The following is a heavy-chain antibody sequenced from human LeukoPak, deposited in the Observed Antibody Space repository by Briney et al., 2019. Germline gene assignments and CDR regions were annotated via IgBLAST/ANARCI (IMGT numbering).Heavy chain of an antibody. CDR2: VSAANNP. Sequence: ASVKVSCKTSGYIFTPHHIRWMRQAPGQGLELLGWVSAANNPEYSQKFQGRVVITRDASATTSYLELNSLRSEDTAVYYCAMSVEMPPIPSFDYWGQGTLVTVPS. V-gene: IGHV1-3*01. CDR1: GYIFTPHH. D-gene: IGHD5-24*01. J-gene: IGHJ4*02. CDR3: AMSVEMPPIPSFDY.